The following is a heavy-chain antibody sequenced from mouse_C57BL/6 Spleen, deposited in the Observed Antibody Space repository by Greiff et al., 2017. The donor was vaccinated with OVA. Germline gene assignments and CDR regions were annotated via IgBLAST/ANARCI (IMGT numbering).Heavy chain of an antibody. Sequence: EVKLLESGGGLVQPGESLKLSCESNEYEFPSHDMSWVRKTPEKRLELVAAINSDGGSTYYPDTMERRFIISRDNTKKTLYLQMSSLRSEDTALDYCARLDSSGYWFAYWGQGTLVTVSA. V-gene: IGHV5-2*01. CDR2: INSDGGST. D-gene: IGHD3-2*02. CDR1: EYEFPSHD. J-gene: IGHJ3*01. CDR3: ARLDSSGYWFAY.